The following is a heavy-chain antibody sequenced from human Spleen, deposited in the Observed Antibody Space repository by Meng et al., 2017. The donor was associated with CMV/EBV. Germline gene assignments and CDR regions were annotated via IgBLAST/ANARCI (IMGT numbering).Heavy chain of an antibody. CDR3: ARGGIRRNSYGYDPPSIRGHYFDY. V-gene: IGHV4-34*01. J-gene: IGHJ4*02. D-gene: IGHD5-18*01. CDR2: INHSGST. Sequence: YYWSWIRQPPGKGLEWIGEINHSGSTNYNPSLKSRITISVDTSKNQFSLKLSSVTAADTAVYYCARGGIRRNSYGYDPPSIRGHYFDYWGQGTLVTVSS. CDR1: YY.